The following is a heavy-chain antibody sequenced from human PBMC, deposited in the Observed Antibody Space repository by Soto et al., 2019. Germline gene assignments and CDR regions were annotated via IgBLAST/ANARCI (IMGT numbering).Heavy chain of an antibody. CDR3: ARPAYETLNNNRFDP. J-gene: IGHJ5*02. Sequence: KTSETLSLTCTVSGGSISSSSYYWGWIRQPPGKGLEWIGSIYYSGSTYYNPSLKSRVTISVDTSKNQFSLKLSSVTAADTAVYYCARPAYETLNNNRFDPWGQGTLVTVSS. CDR2: IYYSGST. CDR1: GGSISSSSYY. D-gene: IGHD3-22*01. V-gene: IGHV4-39*01.